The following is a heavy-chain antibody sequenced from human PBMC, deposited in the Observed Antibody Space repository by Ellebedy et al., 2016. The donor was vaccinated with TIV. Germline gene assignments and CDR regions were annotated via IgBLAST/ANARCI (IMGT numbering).Heavy chain of an antibody. Sequence: PGGSLRLSCEASGISVSDVWVSWVRRAPGKGLEWICRIKSKSEGGATDYAAPVKGRFIISRDDSKETVYLQMKRLSTEDTAVYFCTTLGYRFDPWGQGTLVTVSS. V-gene: IGHV3-15*01. D-gene: IGHD5-18*01. CDR2: IKSKSEGGAT. CDR3: TTLGYRFDP. J-gene: IGHJ5*02. CDR1: GISVSDVW.